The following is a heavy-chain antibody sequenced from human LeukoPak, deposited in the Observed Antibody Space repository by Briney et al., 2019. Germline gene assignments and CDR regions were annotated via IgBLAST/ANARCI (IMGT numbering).Heavy chain of an antibody. D-gene: IGHD6-13*01. CDR2: INPNSGGT. CDR3: ARPAAAGRGFDY. J-gene: IGHJ4*02. Sequence: ASVKVSCKASGYTFTGYYMHWVRQAPGQGLEWMGWINPNSGGTNYAQKFQGRVTMTRDTSISTAYMELNRLRSDDTAVYYCARPAAAGRGFDYWGQGTLVTVSS. CDR1: GYTFTGYY. V-gene: IGHV1-2*02.